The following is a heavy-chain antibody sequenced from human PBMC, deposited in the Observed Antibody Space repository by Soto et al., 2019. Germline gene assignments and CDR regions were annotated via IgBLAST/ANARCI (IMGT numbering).Heavy chain of an antibody. CDR1: GFTFDDYA. CDR2: ISWNSGSI. Sequence: GGSLRLSCAASGFTFDDYAMHWVRQAPGKGLEWVSGISWNSGSIGYADSVKGRFTISRDNAKNSLYLQMNSLRAEDTALYYCAKDRNYDILTGYDYWGQGTLFTVSS. V-gene: IGHV3-9*01. CDR3: AKDRNYDILTGYDY. J-gene: IGHJ4*02. D-gene: IGHD3-9*01.